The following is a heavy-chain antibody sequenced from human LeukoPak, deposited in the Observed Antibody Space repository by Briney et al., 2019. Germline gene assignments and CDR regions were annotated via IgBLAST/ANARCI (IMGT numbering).Heavy chain of an antibody. CDR3: ARERGDRSTVTTDY. D-gene: IGHD4-17*01. Sequence: PGGSLRLSCAASGFTFSSYAMSWVRQAPGKGLEWVSVIYSGGSTYYADSVKGRFTISRDNSKNTLYLQMNSLRAEDTAVYYCARERGDRSTVTTDYWGQGTLVTVSS. J-gene: IGHJ4*02. CDR2: IYSGGST. CDR1: GFTFSSYA. V-gene: IGHV3-66*01.